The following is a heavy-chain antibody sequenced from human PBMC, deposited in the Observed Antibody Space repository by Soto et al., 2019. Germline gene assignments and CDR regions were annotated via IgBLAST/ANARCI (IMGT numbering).Heavy chain of an antibody. CDR2: ISAYNGNT. J-gene: IGHJ4*02. CDR1: GYTFTSYG. CDR3: ARGVEIGYCSGGSCYPV. Sequence: QVQLVQSGAEVKKPGASVKFSCKASGYTFTSYGISWVRQAPGQGLGWRGWISAYNGNTNNAQKLQGRVTMTTDTSTSTAYMELRSLRSDDTAVYYCARGVEIGYCSGGSCYPVWGQGTLVTVSS. V-gene: IGHV1-18*01. D-gene: IGHD2-15*01.